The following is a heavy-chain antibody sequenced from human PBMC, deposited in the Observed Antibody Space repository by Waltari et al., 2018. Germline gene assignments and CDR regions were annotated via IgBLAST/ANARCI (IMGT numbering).Heavy chain of an antibody. J-gene: IGHJ5*02. CDR1: GGSISSYY. V-gene: IGHV4-4*07. CDR3: ARDLLLGARHRNWFDP. Sequence: QVQLQESGPGLVKPSETLSLTCTVSGGSISSYYWSWIRQPAGKGLEWIGRIYTSGSTNYNPSLKSRVTMSVDTSKNQFSLKLSSVTAADTAVYYCARDLLLGARHRNWFDPWGQGTLVTVSS. D-gene: IGHD3-16*01. CDR2: IYTSGST.